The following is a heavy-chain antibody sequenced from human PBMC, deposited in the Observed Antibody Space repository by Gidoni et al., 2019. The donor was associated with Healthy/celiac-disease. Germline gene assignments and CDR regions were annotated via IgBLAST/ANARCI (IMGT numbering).Heavy chain of an antibody. J-gene: IGHJ5*02. CDR3: ARPGDRYPEGWFDP. V-gene: IGHV4-39*01. CDR2: IYYSGST. CDR1: GGSISSSRYY. D-gene: IGHD2-21*02. Sequence: QLHLQESGPGLVKPSETLSLTCTVSGGSISSSRYYWGWIRQPPGKGLEWIGSIYYSGSTYYNPSLKSRVTISVDTSKNQFSLKLSSVTAADTAVYYCARPGDRYPEGWFDPWGQGTLVTVSS.